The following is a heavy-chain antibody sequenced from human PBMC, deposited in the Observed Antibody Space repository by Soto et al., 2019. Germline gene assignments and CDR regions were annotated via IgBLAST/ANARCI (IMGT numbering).Heavy chain of an antibody. CDR3: AGDGVVVVDLLKRGWWFDP. V-gene: IGHV4-30-4*01. Sequence: QVQLQESGPGLVRPSQTLSLTCTVSGGSISSADYYWSWIRQPPGKGLEWIGHIFSTGTTSYNPSLNSRVTISMDTSKNQVSLKVNSVTAADTAVYYCAGDGVVVVDLLKRGWWFDPWGQGTLVTVSS. CDR1: GGSISSADYY. D-gene: IGHD2-15*01. CDR2: IFSTGTT. J-gene: IGHJ5*02.